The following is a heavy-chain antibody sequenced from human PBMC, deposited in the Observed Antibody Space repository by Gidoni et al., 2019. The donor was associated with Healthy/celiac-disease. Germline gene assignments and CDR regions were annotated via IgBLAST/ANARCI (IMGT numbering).Heavy chain of an antibody. V-gene: IGHV3-21*01. CDR2: ISSSSSYI. CDR3: AREYSPFDY. D-gene: IGHD5-18*01. CDR1: GLIFSSYS. J-gene: IGHJ4*02. Sequence: EVQLVESGGGLVKPGGSLNLSCAASGLIFSSYSMNWVRQAPGKGLEWVSSISSSSSYIYYADSVKGLFTISRDNAKNSLYLQMNSLRAEDTAVYYCAREYSPFDYWGQGTLVTVSS.